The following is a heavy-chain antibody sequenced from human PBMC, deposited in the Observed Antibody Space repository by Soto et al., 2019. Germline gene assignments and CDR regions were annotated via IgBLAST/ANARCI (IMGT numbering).Heavy chain of an antibody. CDR2: IYYSGST. Sequence: KPWETLSLTCTVSGGSISTYYWSWIRQPPGKGLEWIGYIYYSGSTSYNPSLKSRVTISVDTSKNQFSLKLRSVTAADTAVYYCASDRSSGWDQGYGMDVWGQGTTVTVSS. V-gene: IGHV4-59*01. J-gene: IGHJ6*02. D-gene: IGHD6-19*01. CDR1: GGSISTYY. CDR3: ASDRSSGWDQGYGMDV.